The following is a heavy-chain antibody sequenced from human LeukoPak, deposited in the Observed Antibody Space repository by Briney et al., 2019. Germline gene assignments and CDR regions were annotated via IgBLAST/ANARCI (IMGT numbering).Heavy chain of an antibody. CDR3: AIDGRQEYSGSFSY. CDR1: GDTLSELS. D-gene: IGHD1-26*01. CDR2: FDPEEGAT. J-gene: IGHJ4*02. Sequence: ASVTVSCQVYGDTLSELSMHWVRQAPGKGLEWMGGFDPEEGATIYAQRFQGRVTMSEDTIIHTAYMHLSSLRSEDTAVYYCAIDGRQEYSGSFSYWGQGTLVTVSS. V-gene: IGHV1-24*01.